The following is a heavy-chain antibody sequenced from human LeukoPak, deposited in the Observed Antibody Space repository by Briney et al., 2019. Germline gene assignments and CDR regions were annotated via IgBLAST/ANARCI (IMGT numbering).Heavy chain of an antibody. V-gene: IGHV4-59*01. CDR1: GGSIRSSD. Sequence: SETLSLTCSVSGGSIRSSDWSWIRQPPGKVLEGIGYIHYSGSTNYNRSLESRVSISIDTSKNQLSLNLHSVTAADTAVYYCAGDYGNYEGTSDVWGQGTLVTVSS. CDR3: AGDYGNYEGTSDV. CDR2: IHYSGST. J-gene: IGHJ3*01. D-gene: IGHD4-11*01.